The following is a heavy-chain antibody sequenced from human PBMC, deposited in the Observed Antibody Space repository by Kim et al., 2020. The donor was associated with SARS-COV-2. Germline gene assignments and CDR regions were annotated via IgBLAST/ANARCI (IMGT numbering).Heavy chain of an antibody. CDR3: AKDGGVLLWFGEGMDV. Sequence: SVKGRSTISRDNSKSTLYQQMNSLRAEDTAVYYCAKDGGVLLWFGEGMDVWGQGTTVTVSS. D-gene: IGHD3-10*01. V-gene: IGHV3-23*01. J-gene: IGHJ6*02.